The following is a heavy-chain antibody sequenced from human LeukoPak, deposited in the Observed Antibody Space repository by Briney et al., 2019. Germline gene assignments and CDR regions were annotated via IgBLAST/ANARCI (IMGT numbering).Heavy chain of an antibody. J-gene: IGHJ3*02. D-gene: IGHD6-13*01. CDR2: INDSGSST. CDR3: AKAPTSIAAAGAVFYI. CDR1: GCTFSSYA. V-gene: IGHV3-23*01. Sequence: GGTLTLTCAASGCTFSSYARSWIRQPPGKGLEWVSAINDSGSSTYYPDYVNGRFTISRDKSKNKLYLQMNSRRAEDTAVYFCAKAPTSIAAAGAVFYIWGQGTMVTV.